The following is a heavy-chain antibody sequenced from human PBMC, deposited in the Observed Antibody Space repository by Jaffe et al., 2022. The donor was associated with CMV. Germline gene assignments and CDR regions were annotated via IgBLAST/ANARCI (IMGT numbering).Heavy chain of an antibody. CDR1: GFTFTTYD. Sequence: QEHLVESGGGVVQPGASLSLSCAASGFTFTTYDMHWVRQAPGKGPEWVGGVSNDGRSKFYTDSVKGRFTISRDNSKNTLFLQMNSLRAGDTAVYYCVRRRDYATAGQYYFELWGQGTLVTVSS. CDR3: VRRRDYATAGQYYFEL. V-gene: IGHV3-30*03. CDR2: VSNDGRSK. D-gene: IGHD2-8*02. J-gene: IGHJ4*02.